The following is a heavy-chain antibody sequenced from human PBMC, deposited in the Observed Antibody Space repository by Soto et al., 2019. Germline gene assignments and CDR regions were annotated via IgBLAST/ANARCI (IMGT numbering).Heavy chain of an antibody. Sequence: GGSLRLSCAASGFTFSSYSMNWVRQAPGKGLEWVSYISSSSSTIYYADSVKGRFTISRDNAKNSLYLQMNSLRAEDTAVYYCARDGRLLWFGELFDYWGQGTLVTVSS. CDR3: ARDGRLLWFGELFDY. CDR1: GFTFSSYS. D-gene: IGHD3-10*01. V-gene: IGHV3-48*01. CDR2: ISSSSSTI. J-gene: IGHJ4*02.